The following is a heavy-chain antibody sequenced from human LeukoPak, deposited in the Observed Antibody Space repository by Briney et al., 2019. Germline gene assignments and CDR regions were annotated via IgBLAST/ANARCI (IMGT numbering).Heavy chain of an antibody. D-gene: IGHD1-1*01. V-gene: IGHV4-59*01. Sequence: PSETLSLTCTVSGGSISNYYWTWIRQPPGKGLEWIGYIYCRGNTNYNPSLKSRVTMAVDTSKNQFSLKVSSVTAADTAVYYCARAGNNWSFDYWGQGTLVTVSS. CDR1: GGSISNYY. CDR2: IYCRGNT. CDR3: ARAGNNWSFDY. J-gene: IGHJ4*02.